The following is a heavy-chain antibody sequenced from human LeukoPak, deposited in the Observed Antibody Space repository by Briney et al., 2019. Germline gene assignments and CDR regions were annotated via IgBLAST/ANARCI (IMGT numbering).Heavy chain of an antibody. Sequence: GGSLRLSCAASGFTFSSYEMNWVRQAPGKGLEWVSYISSDGSTIYCADSVKGRFTISGDNAKNSLYLQMNSLKAEDTAVYYCATRVAAAYDYWGQGTLVTVSS. CDR1: GFTFSSYE. V-gene: IGHV3-48*03. CDR2: ISSDGSTI. D-gene: IGHD6-13*01. J-gene: IGHJ4*02. CDR3: ATRVAAAYDY.